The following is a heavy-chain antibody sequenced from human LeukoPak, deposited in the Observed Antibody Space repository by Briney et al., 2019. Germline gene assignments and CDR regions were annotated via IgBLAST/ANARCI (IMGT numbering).Heavy chain of an antibody. J-gene: IGHJ6*02. D-gene: IGHD1-26*01. CDR1: GYTFTGYY. V-gene: IGHV1-2*02. CDR3: ARYWVGYGMDV. CDR2: INPNSGGT. Sequence: ASVKVSCKASGYTFTGYYMHWVRQAPGQGLEWMGWINPNSGGTNYAQKFQGRVTMTRNTSISTAYMELSSLRSEDTAVYYCARYWVGYGMDVWGQGTTVTVSS.